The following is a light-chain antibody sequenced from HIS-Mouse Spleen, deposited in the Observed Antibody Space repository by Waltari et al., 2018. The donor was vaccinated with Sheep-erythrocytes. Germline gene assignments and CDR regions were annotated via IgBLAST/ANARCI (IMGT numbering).Light chain of an antibody. J-gene: IGKJ3*01. CDR3: QQSYSTPQFT. Sequence: DIQMTQSPSSLSAFVGDRVTITCRASQSISSYLNWYQQKPGKAPKLLIYAASSLQSGVPSRFSGSGSWTDFALTISSLQPEDFATYYCQQSYSTPQFTFGPGTKVDIK. CDR2: AAS. CDR1: QSISSY. V-gene: IGKV1-39*01.